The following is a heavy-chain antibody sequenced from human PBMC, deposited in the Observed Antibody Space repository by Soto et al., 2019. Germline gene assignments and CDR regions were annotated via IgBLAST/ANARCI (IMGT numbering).Heavy chain of an antibody. CDR1: GFSLSTSGVG. Sequence: TLKESGPTLVKPTQTLTLTCSFSGFSLSTSGVGVGWIRQSPGKALEWLALIYWSGDEHYRPSLKSRLSIIKDTAKNHVVLIMTYMDPVETATYYCARGLATLPVFAFDIGGQGTMVTVAS. CDR3: ARGLATLPVFAFDI. D-gene: IGHD6-6*01. V-gene: IGHV2-5*01. CDR2: IYWSGDE. J-gene: IGHJ3*02.